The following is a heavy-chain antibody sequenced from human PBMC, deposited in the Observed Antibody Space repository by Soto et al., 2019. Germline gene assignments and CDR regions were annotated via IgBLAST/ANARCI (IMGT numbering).Heavy chain of an antibody. CDR1: GYSFTSYW. D-gene: IGHD3-9*01. Sequence: HGESLKISCKGSGYSFTSYWISWVRQMPGKGLEWMGRIDPSDSYTNYSPSFQGHVTISADKSISTAYLQWSSLKASDTAMYYWARSSYDILTGYPNWFDPWGQGTLVTVSS. V-gene: IGHV5-10-1*01. J-gene: IGHJ5*02. CDR3: ARSSYDILTGYPNWFDP. CDR2: IDPSDSYT.